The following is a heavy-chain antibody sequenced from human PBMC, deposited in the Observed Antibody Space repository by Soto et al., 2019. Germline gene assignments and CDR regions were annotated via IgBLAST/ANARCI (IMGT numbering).Heavy chain of an antibody. V-gene: IGHV5-10-1*01. J-gene: IGHJ5*02. CDR1: GYTFTSYW. Sequence: GESLKISCKGSGYTFTSYWISWVRQMPGKGLEWMGRIDPSDSYTNYSPSFQGHVTISADKSISTAYLQWSSLTASDTAMYYCARHAATRNWFDPWGQGTLVTVSS. D-gene: IGHD6-13*01. CDR2: IDPSDSYT. CDR3: ARHAATRNWFDP.